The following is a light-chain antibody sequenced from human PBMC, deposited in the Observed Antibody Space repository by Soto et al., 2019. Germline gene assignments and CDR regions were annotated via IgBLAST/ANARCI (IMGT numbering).Light chain of an antibody. CDR2: AAS. J-gene: IGKJ4*01. Sequence: EIVMTQSPATLSVSLGERATLSCRASQTIVGNLAWYQQRRGQAPRLLIYAASTRTTGIPARFSGSGSGTEFTLTISSLQSEDSAVYYCQQYNSWPTFGGGTRVEVK. CDR1: QTIVGN. V-gene: IGKV3-15*01. CDR3: QQYNSWPT.